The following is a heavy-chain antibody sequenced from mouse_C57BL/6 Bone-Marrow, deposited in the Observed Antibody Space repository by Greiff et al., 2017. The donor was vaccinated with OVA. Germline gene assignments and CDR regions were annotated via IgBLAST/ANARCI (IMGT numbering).Heavy chain of an antibody. D-gene: IGHD2-4*01. J-gene: IGHJ3*01. Sequence: EVQGVESGPELVKPGASVKIPCKASGYTFTDYNMDWVKQSHGKSLEWIGDINPNNGGTIYNQKFEGKATLTVDKSSSTAYMELRSLTSEDTAVYYCARYDDYDWFAYWGQGTLVTVSA. CDR3: ARYDDYDWFAY. CDR2: INPNNGGT. CDR1: GYTFTDYN. V-gene: IGHV1-18*01.